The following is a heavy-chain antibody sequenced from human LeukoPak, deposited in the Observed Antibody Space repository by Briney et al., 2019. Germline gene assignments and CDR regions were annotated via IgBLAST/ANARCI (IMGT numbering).Heavy chain of an antibody. CDR3: ARAVVRADYYYYYMDV. J-gene: IGHJ6*03. V-gene: IGHV3-53*01. Sequence: GGSLRLSCAASGFTFSSNYMSWVRQAPGKGLEWVSVIYSGGSTYYSDSVKCPFTLSTDNSNNTPYLQMNSLRAEDTAVYYCARAVVRADYYYYYMDVWGKGTTVTVSS. CDR1: GFTFSSNY. D-gene: IGHD2-15*01. CDR2: IYSGGST.